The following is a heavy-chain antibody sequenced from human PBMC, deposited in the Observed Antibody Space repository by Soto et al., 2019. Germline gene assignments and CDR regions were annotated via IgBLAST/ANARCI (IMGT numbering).Heavy chain of an antibody. J-gene: IGHJ6*02. CDR1: GFTFSSYA. Sequence: GGSLRLSCSASGFTFSSYAMHWVRQAPGKGLEYVSAISSNGGSTYYTDSVKGRFTISRDNSKNTLYLQMSSLRAEDTAVYYCVKSENYYDSKTDYYYYGMDVWGQGTTVTVSS. D-gene: IGHD3-22*01. CDR2: ISSNGGST. CDR3: VKSENYYDSKTDYYYYGMDV. V-gene: IGHV3-64D*08.